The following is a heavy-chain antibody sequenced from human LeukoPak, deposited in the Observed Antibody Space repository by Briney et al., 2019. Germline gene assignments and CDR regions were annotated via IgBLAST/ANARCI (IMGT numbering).Heavy chain of an antibody. Sequence: PGTSLRLSCAASGFTFSSYSMNWVRQAPGKGLEWVSSISSSSSYIYYADSVKGRFTISRDNAKNSLYLQMNSLRAEDTAVYYCAREMLLGTSGYADFDYWGQGTLVTVSS. D-gene: IGHD5-12*01. CDR1: GFTFSSYS. V-gene: IGHV3-21*01. CDR2: ISSSSSYI. J-gene: IGHJ4*02. CDR3: AREMLLGTSGYADFDY.